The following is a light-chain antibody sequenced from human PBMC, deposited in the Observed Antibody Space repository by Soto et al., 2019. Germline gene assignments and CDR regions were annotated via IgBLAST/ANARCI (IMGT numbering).Light chain of an antibody. CDR1: QGITGW. CDR3: QQANSFPWT. J-gene: IGKJ1*01. Sequence: DTQMIQSPSSVSASVGDRVTITCRASQGITGWLAWYQHKPGKAPKLLIYAASRLQSGVPSRFSGSESGRDFTLTISSLQPEDFATYYCQQANSFPWTFGQGTKVEIK. V-gene: IGKV1-12*01. CDR2: AAS.